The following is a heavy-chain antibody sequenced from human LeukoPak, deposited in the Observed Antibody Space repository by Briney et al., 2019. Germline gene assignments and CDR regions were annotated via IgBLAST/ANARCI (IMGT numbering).Heavy chain of an antibody. CDR2: IYYSGST. J-gene: IGHJ6*03. D-gene: IGHD2-15*01. CDR3: ARSGYCSGGSCYPGGDYYYYYMDV. Sequence: PSETLSLTCTVSGGSISSYYWSWIRQPPGEGLEWIGYIYYSGSTNYNPSLKSRVTISVDTSKNQFSLKLSYVTAADTAVYYCARSGYCSGGSCYPGGDYYYYYMDVWGKGTTVTVSS. V-gene: IGHV4-59*08. CDR1: GGSISSYY.